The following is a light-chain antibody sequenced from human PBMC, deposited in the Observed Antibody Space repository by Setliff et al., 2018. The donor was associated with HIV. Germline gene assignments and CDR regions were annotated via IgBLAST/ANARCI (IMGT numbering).Light chain of an antibody. J-gene: IGKJ1*01. CDR3: QQYGSSLRT. Sequence: EIVLTQSPGTLSLSPGERATLSCRASQSLRSSYLAWYQQKPGQAPRLLIYGASSRATGIPDRFSGSGSGTDFTLTITRLEPEDFAVYYCQQYGSSLRTFGQGTKVDIK. V-gene: IGKV3-20*01. CDR2: GAS. CDR1: QSLRSSY.